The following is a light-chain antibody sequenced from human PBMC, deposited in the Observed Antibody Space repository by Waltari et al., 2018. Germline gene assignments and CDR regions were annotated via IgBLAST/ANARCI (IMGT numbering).Light chain of an antibody. J-gene: IGLJ1*01. CDR3: CSYAGSNTLLYV. CDR2: EGN. Sequence: QSALTQPASVSGSPGQSITISCTGTGSHVGDYQFVSWYQQHPDKVPKLLIYEGNKRPSGFSDRFSGSYSANTASLNISGLQAEDEADYYCCSYAGSNTLLYVSGTGTKVTVL. CDR1: GSHVGDYQF. V-gene: IGLV2-23*01.